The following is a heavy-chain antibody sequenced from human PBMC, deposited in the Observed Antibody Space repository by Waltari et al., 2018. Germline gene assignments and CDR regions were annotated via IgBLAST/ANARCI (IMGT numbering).Heavy chain of an antibody. CDR2: SNSYGSST. D-gene: IGHD4-17*01. Sequence: QYPGKGQVWFSRSNSYGSSTSYGDSVKGRFTSSKDYAKNTVYLQMNSLRSEDTAIYYCARGARRTTVTTGWWYFDLWGRGTLVTVSS. V-gene: IGHV3-74*01. CDR3: ARGARRTTVTTGWWYFDL. J-gene: IGHJ2*01.